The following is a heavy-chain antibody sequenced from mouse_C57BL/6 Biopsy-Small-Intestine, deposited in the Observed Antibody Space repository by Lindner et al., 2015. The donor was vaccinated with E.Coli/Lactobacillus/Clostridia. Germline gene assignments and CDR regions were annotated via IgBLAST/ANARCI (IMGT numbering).Heavy chain of an antibody. Sequence: QLQESGAELVRPGTSVRVSCKASGYAFSNFLIEWIKQRPGRGLDWIGVINPGTGGTNYNEKFKGKATLTADKSSSTAYLQLSSLTYEDSAVYFCASWGNFDYWGQGTTLTVSS. J-gene: IGHJ2*01. CDR1: GYAFSNFL. CDR3: ASWGNFDY. CDR2: INPGTGGT. D-gene: IGHD4-1*01. V-gene: IGHV1-54*01.